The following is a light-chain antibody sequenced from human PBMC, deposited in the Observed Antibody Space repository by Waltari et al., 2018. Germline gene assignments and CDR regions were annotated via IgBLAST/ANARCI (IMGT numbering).Light chain of an antibody. CDR1: QSVSSY. CDR2: DAS. V-gene: IGKV3-11*01. J-gene: IGKJ4*01. Sequence: EIVLTQSPATLSLSPGDRATLSCRASQSVSSYVAWFQQKPGQAPRLLIYDASIRATGIPARFSGSGSGTDFTLTISSLEPEDFAVYYCHQRSNWPGLTFGGGTKVET. CDR3: HQRSNWPGLT.